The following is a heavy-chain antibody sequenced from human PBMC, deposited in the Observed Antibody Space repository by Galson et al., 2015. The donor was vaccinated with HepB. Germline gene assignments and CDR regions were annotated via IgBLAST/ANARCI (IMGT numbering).Heavy chain of an antibody. V-gene: IGHV3-48*02. Sequence: SLRLSCAASGFTFSSYSMNWVRQAPGKGLEWVSYISSSSSTIYYADSVKGRFTISRDNAKNSLYLQMNSLRDEDTAVYYCARDYCGGDCENAFDIWGQGTMVTVSS. CDR1: GFTFSSYS. J-gene: IGHJ3*02. CDR3: ARDYCGGDCENAFDI. CDR2: ISSSSSTI. D-gene: IGHD2-21*02.